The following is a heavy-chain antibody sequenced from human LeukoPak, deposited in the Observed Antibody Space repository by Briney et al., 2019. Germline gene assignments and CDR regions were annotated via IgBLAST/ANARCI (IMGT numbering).Heavy chain of an antibody. V-gene: IGHV3-21*04. CDR1: GFTFSSYS. CDR2: ISSSSSYI. Sequence: GGSLRLSCAASGFTFSSYSMNWVRQAPGKGLEWVSSISSSSSYIYYADSVKGRFTISRDNAKNSLYLQMNSLRAEDTAVYYCAKGLRFLEWLLPDFDYWGQGTLVTVSS. J-gene: IGHJ4*02. CDR3: AKGLRFLEWLLPDFDY. D-gene: IGHD3-3*01.